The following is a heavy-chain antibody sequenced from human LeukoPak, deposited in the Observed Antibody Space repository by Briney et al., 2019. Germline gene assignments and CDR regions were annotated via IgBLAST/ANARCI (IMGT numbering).Heavy chain of an antibody. V-gene: IGHV3-21*01. D-gene: IGHD4-17*01. CDR3: AKDTASTGAFDI. J-gene: IGHJ3*02. CDR1: GFTFSTYT. Sequence: GGSLRLSCAASGFTFSTYTIHWVRQPPGKGLEWVSSISSSSTYLYYADSVRGRFTISRDNSKNTLYLQMNSLRAEDTAVYYCAKDTASTGAFDIWGQGTMVTVSS. CDR2: ISSSSTYL.